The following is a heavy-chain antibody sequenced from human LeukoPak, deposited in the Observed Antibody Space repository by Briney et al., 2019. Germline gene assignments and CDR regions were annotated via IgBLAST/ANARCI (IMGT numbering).Heavy chain of an antibody. CDR3: ARDESNIPGASSSFVY. J-gene: IGHJ4*02. CDR2: ISYDGSNK. Sequence: GGSLRLSCAASGFTFSSYAMHWVRQAPGKGLEWVAVISYDGSNKYYADSVKGRFTISRDNSKNTLYLQMNSLRAEDTAVYHCARDESNIPGASSSFVYWGQGARVTVSS. V-gene: IGHV3-30*04. CDR1: GFTFSSYA. D-gene: IGHD6-6*01.